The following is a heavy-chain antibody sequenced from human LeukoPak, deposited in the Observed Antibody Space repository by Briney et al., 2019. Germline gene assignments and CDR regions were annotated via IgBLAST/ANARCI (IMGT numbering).Heavy chain of an antibody. CDR3: ARGDVDIVANVDY. CDR2: IIPIFGTA. D-gene: IGHD5-12*01. J-gene: IGHJ4*02. CDR1: GGTFSSYA. V-gene: IGHV1-69*05. Sequence: SVKVSCKASGGTFSSYAIIWVPQAPGQGLEWMARIIPIFGTANYAQKFQGRVTITTDESTSTAYMELSSLRSEDTAVYYCARGDVDIVANVDYWGQGTLVTVSS.